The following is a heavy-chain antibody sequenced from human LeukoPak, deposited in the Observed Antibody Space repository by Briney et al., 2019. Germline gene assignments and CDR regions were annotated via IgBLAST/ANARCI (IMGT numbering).Heavy chain of an antibody. CDR2: TSDSGHT. J-gene: IGHJ4*03. CDR1: GGSIRNYY. D-gene: IGHD1-26*01. V-gene: IGHV4-59*01. Sequence: PSETLSLTCTVSGGSIRNYYWNWLRQPPGKGPEWIGYTSDSGHTDYNPSLKSRVTISVDLSKNQFSLKLTSAAAADTAVYYCARWYSHGRYFDYWGPGALVTVSS. CDR3: ARWYSHGRYFDY.